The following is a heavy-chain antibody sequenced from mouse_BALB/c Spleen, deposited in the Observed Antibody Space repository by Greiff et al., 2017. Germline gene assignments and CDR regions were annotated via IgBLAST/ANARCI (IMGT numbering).Heavy chain of an antibody. Sequence: EVHLVESGGGLVKPGGSLKLSCAASGFTFSDYYMYWVRQTPEKRLEWVATISDGGSYTYYPDSVKGRFTISRDNAKNNLYLQMSSLKSEDTAMYYCARNGYDFDYWGQGTTLTVSS. V-gene: IGHV5-4*02. J-gene: IGHJ2*01. CDR1: GFTFSDYY. D-gene: IGHD2-14*01. CDR2: ISDGGSYT. CDR3: ARNGYDFDY.